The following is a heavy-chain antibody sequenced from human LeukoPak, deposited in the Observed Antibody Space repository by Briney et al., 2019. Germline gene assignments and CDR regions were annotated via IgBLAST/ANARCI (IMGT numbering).Heavy chain of an antibody. J-gene: IGHJ4*02. CDR1: GYSISSGYY. V-gene: IGHV4-38-2*02. Sequence: PSETLSLTCTVSGYSISSGYYWGWIRQPPGKGLEWIGSIYHSGSTYYNPSLKSRVTISVDTSKNQFSLKLSSVTAADTAVYYCARVAALGHFDYWGQGTLVTVSA. CDR3: ARVAALGHFDY. CDR2: IYHSGST.